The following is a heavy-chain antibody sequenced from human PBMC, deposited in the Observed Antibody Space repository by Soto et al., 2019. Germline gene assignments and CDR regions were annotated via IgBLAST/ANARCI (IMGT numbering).Heavy chain of an antibody. CDR1: GGSINSGSYY. J-gene: IGHJ4*02. Sequence: SETLSLTCTVTGGSINSGSYYWSWIRQHPGKGLEWIGNINYSGSTYYNPSLKSRVLMSVDASQNQFFLKLTSVTAADTAIYYCARDRLMGQYFGSWGQGTLVTVSS. CDR3: ARDRLMGQYFGS. CDR2: INYSGST. D-gene: IGHD3-10*01. V-gene: IGHV4-31*03.